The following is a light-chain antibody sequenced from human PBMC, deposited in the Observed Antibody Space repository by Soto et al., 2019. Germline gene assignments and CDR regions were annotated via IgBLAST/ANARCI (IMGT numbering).Light chain of an antibody. J-gene: IGKJ3*01. CDR3: QQRSNWPPVT. CDR1: QRVSSY. V-gene: IGKV3-11*01. Sequence: EIVLTQSPATLSLSPGERATLSCSVSQRVSSYLAWYQPKPGQAPRLLIYDASTRATVITSRFSGSGSGTHFTRTNSRLEPEDLAVYYGQQRSNWPPVTFGPGTKVDV. CDR2: DAS.